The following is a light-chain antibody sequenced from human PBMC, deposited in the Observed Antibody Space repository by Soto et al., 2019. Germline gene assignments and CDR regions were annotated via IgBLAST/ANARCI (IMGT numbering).Light chain of an antibody. CDR2: NAS. Sequence: ETVLTQSPATLSLSPGERATLSCRASESVSNSLAWYQHKPGQAPRLLIYNASNRATGIPARFSGSGSGTDFTVTISSLEPEDFAVYFCQHRAGWPPALTFGGGTKVEIK. J-gene: IGKJ4*01. V-gene: IGKV3-11*01. CDR3: QHRAGWPPALT. CDR1: ESVSNS.